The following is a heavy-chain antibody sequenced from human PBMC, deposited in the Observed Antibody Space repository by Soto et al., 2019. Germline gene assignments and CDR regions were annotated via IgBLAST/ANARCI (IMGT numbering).Heavy chain of an antibody. D-gene: IGHD6-19*01. Sequence: PSATLSLTCTVSGGSISSGGYYWSWIRQQPGKGLERIGYIYYIGSTYYNPSLKSRVTISVYTSKNLFSLKLSSVTAADTAVYYCARVAVAGPVFDYWGQGTLVTVSS. CDR3: ARVAVAGPVFDY. CDR2: IYYIGST. V-gene: IGHV4-31*03. CDR1: GGSISSGGYY. J-gene: IGHJ4*02.